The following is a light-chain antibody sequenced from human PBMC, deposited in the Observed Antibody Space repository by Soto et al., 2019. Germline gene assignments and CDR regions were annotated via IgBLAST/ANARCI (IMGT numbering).Light chain of an antibody. CDR1: QSVSSN. CDR2: GAS. Sequence: EIVMTQSPATLSVSPGERATLSCRASQSVSSNLAWYQQKPGQAPRLLIYGASTRATGIPARFSGSGSGTEFTLTISSLQSEDFAVYYCQHYNNWPRTFGQGIMVEIK. CDR3: QHYNNWPRT. V-gene: IGKV3-15*01. J-gene: IGKJ1*01.